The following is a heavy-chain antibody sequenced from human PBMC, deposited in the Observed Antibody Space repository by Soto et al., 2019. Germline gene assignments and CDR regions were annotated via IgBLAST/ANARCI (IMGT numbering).Heavy chain of an antibody. CDR1: GFTFGHHA. CDR2: IWYDGSVK. CDR3: ARDGQQLAPYAFDI. J-gene: IGHJ3*02. D-gene: IGHD6-13*01. V-gene: IGHV3-33*01. Sequence: QVQLVESGGGVVQPGSSLRLSCATSGFTFGHHAMHWVRQAPGKGLQWVAQIWYDGSVKNYADSMKGRFTISRDSPKNTLFLQMNSLRVEDTAVYYCARDGQQLAPYAFDIWGQGTLVIVSS.